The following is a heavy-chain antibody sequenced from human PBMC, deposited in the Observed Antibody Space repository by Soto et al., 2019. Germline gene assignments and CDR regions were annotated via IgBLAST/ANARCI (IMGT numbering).Heavy chain of an antibody. D-gene: IGHD6-6*01. J-gene: IGHJ2*01. Sequence: EVQLVESGGDLVQPGGSLRLSCAASGFTFSSYGMNWVRQTPGKGLEWVSYISTGSATIYYAESVKGRLTTSRDNAKNSLYLQMDSLRDEDTAVYFCARDSASYSSSSGSYWYFDLWGRGTLVTVSS. CDR3: ARDSASYSSSSGSYWYFDL. V-gene: IGHV3-48*02. CDR2: ISTGSATI. CDR1: GFTFSSYG.